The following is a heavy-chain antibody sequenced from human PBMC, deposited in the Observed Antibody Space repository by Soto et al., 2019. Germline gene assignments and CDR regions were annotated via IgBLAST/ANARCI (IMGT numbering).Heavy chain of an antibody. J-gene: IGHJ6*02. CDR2: IIPIFGTA. D-gene: IGHD2-15*01. CDR3: ARDSEMVGYYYGMDV. Sequence: SEQVSCKACGGTFSSYAISWVGQAPGQGLEWMGGIIPIFGTAHYAQKFQGRVTITADESTSTAYMELSTLRSEDTAVYYCARDSEMVGYYYGMDVWGQGTTVTVSS. V-gene: IGHV1-69*13. CDR1: GGTFSSYA.